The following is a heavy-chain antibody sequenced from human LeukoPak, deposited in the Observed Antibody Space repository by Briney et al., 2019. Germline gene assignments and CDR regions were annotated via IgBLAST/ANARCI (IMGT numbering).Heavy chain of an antibody. CDR1: GFTFSGYY. CDR2: ISSSGSTI. CDR3: ATSMAAAGLFDY. Sequence: PGGSLRLSCAASGFTFSGYYMSWIRQAPGKGLEWVSYISSSGSTIYYADSVKGRFTISRDNAKNSLYLQMNSLRAEDTAVYYCATSMAAAGLFDYWGQGTLVTVSS. J-gene: IGHJ4*02. V-gene: IGHV3-11*04. D-gene: IGHD6-13*01.